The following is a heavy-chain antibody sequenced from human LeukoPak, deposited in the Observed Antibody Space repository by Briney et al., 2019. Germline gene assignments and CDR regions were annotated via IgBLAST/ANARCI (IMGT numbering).Heavy chain of an antibody. J-gene: IGHJ4*02. CDR1: GFTFSSYA. D-gene: IGHD4-11*01. Sequence: PGGSLRLSCAASGFTFSSYAMGWVRQAPGKGLERVSAITASGGNTYYADSVKGRFTISRDNSKNTLYLQMNSLRAEDTALYYCARDMTTVTIRSFDYWGQGTLVTVSS. V-gene: IGHV3-23*01. CDR2: ITASGGNT. CDR3: ARDMTTVTIRSFDY.